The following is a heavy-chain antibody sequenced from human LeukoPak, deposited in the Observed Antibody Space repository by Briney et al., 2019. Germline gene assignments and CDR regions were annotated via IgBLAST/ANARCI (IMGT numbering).Heavy chain of an antibody. D-gene: IGHD2-2*01. CDR2: FYNTGNI. Sequence: SETLSLTCSVSGGSISSMTYYWGWIRQPPGKGLEWIGNFYNTGNIYYNPSLKSRVSISVDTSKNQFSLKLTSVTAADTAVYYCARAPDGICTTITCYKRDASDIWGQGTMVTVSS. V-gene: IGHV4-39*07. CDR3: ARAPDGICTTITCYKRDASDI. CDR1: GGSISSMTYY. J-gene: IGHJ3*02.